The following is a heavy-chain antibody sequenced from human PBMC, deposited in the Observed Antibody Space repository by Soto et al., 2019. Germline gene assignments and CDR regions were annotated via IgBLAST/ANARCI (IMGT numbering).Heavy chain of an antibody. V-gene: IGHV3-30-3*01. CDR2: ISYDGSNK. J-gene: IGHJ6*02. CDR1: GFTFSSYA. Sequence: LRLSCAASGFTFSSYAMHWVRQAPGKGLEWVAVISYDGSNKYYADSVKGRFTISRDNSKNTLYLQMNSLRAEDTAVYYCARERGVVVPAAMMGGYYYYGMDVWGQGTTVTVSS. CDR3: ARERGVVVPAAMMGGYYYYGMDV. D-gene: IGHD2-2*01.